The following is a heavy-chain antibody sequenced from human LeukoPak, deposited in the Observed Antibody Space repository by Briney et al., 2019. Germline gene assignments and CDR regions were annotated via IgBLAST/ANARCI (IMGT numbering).Heavy chain of an antibody. CDR1: GGSISSSGFY. J-gene: IGHJ4*02. CDR2: IYYSGST. Sequence: SETLSLTCTVSGGSISSSGFYWGWTRQPPGKGLEWIGNIYYSGSTYYNPSLKSRVTISVDTSKNQFSLKVSSVTAADTAVYYCARLEAGAGNTFDYWGQGTLVTVSS. D-gene: IGHD6-13*01. CDR3: ARLEAGAGNTFDY. V-gene: IGHV4-39*07.